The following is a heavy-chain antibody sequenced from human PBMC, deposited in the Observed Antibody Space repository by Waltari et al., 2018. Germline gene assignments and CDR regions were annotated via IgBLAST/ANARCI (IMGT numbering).Heavy chain of an antibody. CDR2: ISGSGGST. V-gene: IGHV3-23*04. Sequence: EVQLVESGGGLVQPGGSLRLSCAASGFTFSSYAMSWVRQAPGKGLEWVSAISGSGGSTYYADSVKGRFTISRDNSKNTLYLQMNSLRAEDTAVYYCAKDEHIVVVPAAIANAFDIWGQGTMVTVSS. J-gene: IGHJ3*02. CDR3: AKDEHIVVVPAAIANAFDI. CDR1: GFTFSSYA. D-gene: IGHD2-2*01.